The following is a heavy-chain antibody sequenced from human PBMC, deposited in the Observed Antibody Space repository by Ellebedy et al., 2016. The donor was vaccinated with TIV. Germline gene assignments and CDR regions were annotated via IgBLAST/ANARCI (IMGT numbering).Heavy chain of an antibody. D-gene: IGHD6-13*01. CDR2: IGAGGAST. V-gene: IGHV3-23*01. Sequence: PGGSLRLSCAASGFTFSTYAMNWVRQAPGKGLEWVSSIGAGGASTHYADAVKGRFTISRDNSRDTLYLQMNSLRLEDTAVYYCAKAPKAAACTGNYFVPWGQGTLVTVSS. J-gene: IGHJ5*02. CDR1: GFTFSTYA. CDR3: AKAPKAAACTGNYFVP.